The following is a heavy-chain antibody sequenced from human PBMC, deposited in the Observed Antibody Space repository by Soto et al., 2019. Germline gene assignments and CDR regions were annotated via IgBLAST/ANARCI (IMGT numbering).Heavy chain of an antibody. D-gene: IGHD7-27*01. V-gene: IGHV2-5*02. Sequence: SGPTLVNATQTLTLTCTLSGFSLNTGGGGVVWIRQPPGKALEWLALIYWDDDKRYSLSLKNRLTITKDTSRNQVVLTMTNMAPDDTGTYFCAHRPNWGINGLGAWGQGTTVTVSS. J-gene: IGHJ6*02. CDR2: IYWDDDK. CDR3: AHRPNWGINGLGA. CDR1: GFSLNTGGGG.